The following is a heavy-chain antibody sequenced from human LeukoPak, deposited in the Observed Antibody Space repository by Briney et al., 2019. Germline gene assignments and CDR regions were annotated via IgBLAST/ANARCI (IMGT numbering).Heavy chain of an antibody. Sequence: GGSLRLSCAASGFTFSSSAMSWVRQAPGKGLEWVSAISGSGGSTYYADSVKGRFTISRDNSKNTLYLQMNSLRAEDTAVYYCAKDLGNWGYFDYWGQGTLVTVSS. J-gene: IGHJ4*02. CDR2: ISGSGGST. D-gene: IGHD7-27*01. V-gene: IGHV3-23*01. CDR3: AKDLGNWGYFDY. CDR1: GFTFSSSA.